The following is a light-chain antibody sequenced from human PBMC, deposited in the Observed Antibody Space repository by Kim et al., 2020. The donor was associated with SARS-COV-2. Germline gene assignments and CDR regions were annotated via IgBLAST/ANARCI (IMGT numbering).Light chain of an antibody. V-gene: IGKV1-8*01. Sequence: ASKGDRVTMTCRARQGISSYLAWYQQKPGKAPKLLIYAASTLQSGVPSRFSGSGSGTDFTLTISCLQSEDFATYYCQQYYSYPQTFGQGTKVDIK. CDR1: QGISSY. CDR2: AAS. J-gene: IGKJ1*01. CDR3: QQYYSYPQT.